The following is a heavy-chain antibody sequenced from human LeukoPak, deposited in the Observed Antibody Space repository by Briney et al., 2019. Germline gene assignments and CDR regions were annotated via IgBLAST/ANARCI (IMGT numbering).Heavy chain of an antibody. CDR2: IKSKTDGGTT. V-gene: IGHV3-15*01. D-gene: IGHD1-1*01. Sequence: PGGSLRLSCVGSGFTFDDYGMNWVRQAPGKGLEWVGRIKSKTDGGTTDYAAPVKGRFTISRDDSKNTLYLQMNSLKTEDTAVYYCTTDDRRWNDGLSYWGQGTLVTVSS. CDR3: TTDDRRWNDGLSY. CDR1: GFTFDDYG. J-gene: IGHJ4*02.